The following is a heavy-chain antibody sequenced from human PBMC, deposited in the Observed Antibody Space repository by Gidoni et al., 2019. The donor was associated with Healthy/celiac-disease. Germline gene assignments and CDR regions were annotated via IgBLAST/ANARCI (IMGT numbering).Heavy chain of an antibody. V-gene: IGHV4-39*01. CDR1: GGSISSSSYY. CDR3: ARRILGGLGKGFFDY. Sequence: QLQLQESGPGLVKPSETLSLTCTVSGGSISSSSYYWGWIRQPPGKGLEWIGSIYYSGSTYYNPSLKSRVTISVDTSKNQFSLKLSSVTAADTAVYYCARRILGGLGKGFFDYWGQGTLVTVSS. CDR2: IYYSGST. D-gene: IGHD7-27*01. J-gene: IGHJ4*02.